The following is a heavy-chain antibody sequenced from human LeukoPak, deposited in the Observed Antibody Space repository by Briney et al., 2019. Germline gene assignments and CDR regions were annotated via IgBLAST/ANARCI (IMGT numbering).Heavy chain of an antibody. CDR1: GFTFSTYS. V-gene: IGHV3-48*04. D-gene: IGHD4/OR15-4a*01. CDR2: ISTGSSPI. J-gene: IGHJ3*02. Sequence: PGGSLRLSCAASGFTFSTYSMNWVRQAPGKGLEWVSFISTGSSPIYYADSVKGRFTISRDNAKNSLYLQMNSLRAEDTAVYYCARDHGAGRPAFDIWGQGTMVTVSS. CDR3: ARDHGAGRPAFDI.